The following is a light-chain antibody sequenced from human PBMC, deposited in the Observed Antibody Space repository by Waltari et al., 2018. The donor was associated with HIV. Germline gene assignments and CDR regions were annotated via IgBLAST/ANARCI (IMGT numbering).Light chain of an antibody. CDR2: VGS. J-gene: IGKJ5*01. Sequence: DMVMIKSPFSLPVTLGDRPQFPCRASQSLLHSNGYNHLNCYLQKPGQSPQLLIYVGSNRASGVPDRFSGSGSGTDFTLEISRVEAEDVGVYYCMQALQSPITFGQGTRLEIK. V-gene: IGKV2-28*01. CDR1: QSLLHSNGYNH. CDR3: MQALQSPIT.